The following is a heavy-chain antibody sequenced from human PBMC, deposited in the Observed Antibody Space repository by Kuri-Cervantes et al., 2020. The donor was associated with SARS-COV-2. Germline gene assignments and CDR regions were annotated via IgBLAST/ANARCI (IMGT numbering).Heavy chain of an antibody. CDR2: ISAYNGNT. CDR3: ARDIGYCTNGVCYDLAGY. J-gene: IGHJ4*02. V-gene: IGHV1-18*01. D-gene: IGHD2-8*01. Sequence: ASVKVSCKASGYTFTSYGISWVRQAPGQGLEWMGWISAYNGNTNYAQKLQGRVTMTTDTSTTTAYMELRSLRSDDTAVYYCARDIGYCTNGVCYDLAGYWGQGTLVTVSS. CDR1: GYTFTSYG.